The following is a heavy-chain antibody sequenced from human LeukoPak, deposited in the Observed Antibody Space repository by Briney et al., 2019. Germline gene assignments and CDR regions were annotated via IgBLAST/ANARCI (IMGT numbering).Heavy chain of an antibody. CDR3: ARAGYSSGWANWFDP. D-gene: IGHD6-19*01. J-gene: IGHJ5*02. CDR2: ISGYNGNT. V-gene: IGHV1-18*01. Sequence: ASVKVSCKASGDTFTNYGISWVRQAPGQGLEWMGWISGYNGNTNYAQKLQGRVTMTTDTSTSTAYLELRSLRSDDTAVYYCARAGYSSGWANWFDPWGQGTLVTVSS. CDR1: GDTFTNYG.